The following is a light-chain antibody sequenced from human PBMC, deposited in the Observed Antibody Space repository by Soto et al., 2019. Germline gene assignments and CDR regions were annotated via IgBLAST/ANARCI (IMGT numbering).Light chain of an antibody. V-gene: IGLV2-8*01. J-gene: IGLJ1*01. CDR1: SSDVGGYHY. Sequence: QSALTQHPSASGSPGQSVTISCTGTSSDVGGYHYVSWYQQHPGKAPKLIIYEVNERPSGVPDRFSGSKSGNTASLTVSGLQADDEADYYCSSYAGTDNLYVFGIGTKLTVL. CDR3: SSYAGTDNLYV. CDR2: EVN.